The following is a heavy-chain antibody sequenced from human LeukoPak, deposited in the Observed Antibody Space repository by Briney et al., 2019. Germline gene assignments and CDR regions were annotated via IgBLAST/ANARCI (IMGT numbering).Heavy chain of an antibody. Sequence: GASVKVSCKTSGYTFTNYDINWVRQAPGQGLEWMGWMNPKSGKTGYAQKFQGRVTIIRNTSISTAYMELSSLRSEDTAVYYCAREPDDYGGNSGHYFDYWGQGTLVTVSS. CDR2: MNPKSGKT. CDR3: AREPDDYGGNSGHYFDY. J-gene: IGHJ4*02. V-gene: IGHV1-8*03. D-gene: IGHD4-23*01. CDR1: GYTFTNYD.